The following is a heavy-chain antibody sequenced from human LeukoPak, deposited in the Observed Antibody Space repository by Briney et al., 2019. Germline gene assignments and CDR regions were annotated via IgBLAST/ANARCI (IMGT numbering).Heavy chain of an antibody. J-gene: IGHJ3*02. Sequence: SVKVSCKASGGTFSSYAISWVRQAPGQGLEWMGRIIPILGIANYAQKFQGRVTITADKSTSTAYMELSSLRSEDTAVYYCARAMAADAFDIWGQGTMVTVSS. D-gene: IGHD3-10*01. V-gene: IGHV1-69*04. CDR1: GGTFSSYA. CDR2: IIPILGIA. CDR3: ARAMAADAFDI.